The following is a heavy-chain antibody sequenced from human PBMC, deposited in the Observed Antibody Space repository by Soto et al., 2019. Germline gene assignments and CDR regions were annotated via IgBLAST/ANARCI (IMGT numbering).Heavy chain of an antibody. CDR2: IYYSGST. Sequence: ETLSLTCTVSGASISRYYWSWIRQPPGKGLEWIGSIYYSGSTYYNPSLRSRVTVSVDTSKNQFSLKLSSVTAADTAVYYCARHPSDFWFDPWGQGTLVTVSS. J-gene: IGHJ5*02. CDR1: GASISRYY. D-gene: IGHD2-21*02. V-gene: IGHV4-39*01. CDR3: ARHPSDFWFDP.